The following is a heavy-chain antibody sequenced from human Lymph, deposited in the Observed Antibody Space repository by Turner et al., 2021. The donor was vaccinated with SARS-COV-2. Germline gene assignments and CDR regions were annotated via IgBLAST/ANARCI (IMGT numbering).Heavy chain of an antibody. CDR2: IYSGGST. CDR1: GITVSSNY. V-gene: IGHV3-66*01. J-gene: IGHJ4*02. Sequence: EVQLVESGGGLVQPGGSLRLSCAASGITVSSNYMSWVRQAPGKGLEWVSVIYSGGSTFYADSVKGRFTISRDKSKNTLYLQMNSLRAEDTAVYYCAKGGGSGYLNFDYWGQGTLVTVSS. D-gene: IGHD3-3*01. CDR3: AKGGGSGYLNFDY.